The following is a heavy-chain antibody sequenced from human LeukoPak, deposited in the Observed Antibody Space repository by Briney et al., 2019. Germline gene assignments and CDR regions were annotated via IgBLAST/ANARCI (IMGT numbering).Heavy chain of an antibody. V-gene: IGHV3-49*04. CDR3: TRDSTGLDAFDI. J-gene: IGHJ3*02. Sequence: GGSLRLSCATSGFTFGDHAMSWVRQAPGKGLEWISFIRSKIHGGTTEYAASVKGRFTISRDDSKSIAYLQINSLRTEDTAGYYCTRDSTGLDAFDIWGQGIMVTVSS. D-gene: IGHD6-19*01. CDR2: IRSKIHGGTT. CDR1: GFTFGDHA.